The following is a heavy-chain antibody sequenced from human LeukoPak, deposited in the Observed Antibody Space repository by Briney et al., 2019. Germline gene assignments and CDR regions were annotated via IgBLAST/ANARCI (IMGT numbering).Heavy chain of an antibody. D-gene: IGHD2-15*01. Sequence: SEILSLTCTVYGGSFSDYYWSWIRQPPGKGLEWIGEINHSGSTNYNPSLKSRVTISVDTSKNQFSLKLSSVTAADTAVYYCAREPRYCSGTNCYRGGYMDVWGKGTTVTVSS. CDR2: INHSGST. CDR1: GGSFSDYY. CDR3: AREPRYCSGTNCYRGGYMDV. J-gene: IGHJ6*03. V-gene: IGHV4-34*01.